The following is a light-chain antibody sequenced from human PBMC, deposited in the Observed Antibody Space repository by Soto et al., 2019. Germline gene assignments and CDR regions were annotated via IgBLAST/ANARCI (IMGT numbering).Light chain of an antibody. J-gene: IGKJ5*01. V-gene: IGKV1-9*01. CDR1: QGIRNP. CDR3: QQVDSYPIT. CDR2: LAS. Sequence: IQLTQSPSSLSASVGDRVTITCRASQGIRNPLAWYQQKPGKGPKLLIYLASTLQSGGPSRFSGSGSGTDFTLPISSLQPEDFATYYCQQVDSYPITFGQGTRLEIK.